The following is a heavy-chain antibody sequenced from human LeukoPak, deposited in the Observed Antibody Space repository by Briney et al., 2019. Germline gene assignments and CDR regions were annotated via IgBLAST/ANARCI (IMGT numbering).Heavy chain of an antibody. CDR1: GVSFSTYY. CDR3: QLYGSDY. CDR2: VNHSGYT. D-gene: IGHD4-17*01. V-gene: IGHV4-34*01. Sequence: SETLSLTCDVSGVSFSTYYWGWIRQSPEKGLEWIGEVNHSGYTNYNPSLKGRVIISVDPSKNQLSLKLSSVTAADTAVYARQLYGSDYWGQGTLVTVSS. J-gene: IGHJ4*02.